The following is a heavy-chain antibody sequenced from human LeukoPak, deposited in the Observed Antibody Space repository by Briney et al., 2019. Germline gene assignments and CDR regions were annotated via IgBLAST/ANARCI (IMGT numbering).Heavy chain of an antibody. J-gene: IGHJ5*01. CDR1: GYTFTSYG. D-gene: IGHD2-2*01. CDR3: ARDILGYCSSTSCYEGGWFDS. V-gene: IGHV1-18*04. Sequence: ASVKVSCKASGYTFTSYGISWVRQAPGQGLEWMGWISAYNGNTNYAQKLQGRVTMTTDTSTSTAYMELRSLRSDDTAVYYCARDILGYCSSTSCYEGGWFDSWGQGTLVTVSS. CDR2: ISAYNGNT.